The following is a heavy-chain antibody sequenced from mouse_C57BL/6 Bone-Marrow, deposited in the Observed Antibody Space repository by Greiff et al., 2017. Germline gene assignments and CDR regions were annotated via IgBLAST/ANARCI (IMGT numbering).Heavy chain of an antibody. CDR1: GYTFTSYW. Sequence: QVQLQQPGAELVKPGASVKMSCKASGYTFTSYWITWVKQRPGQGLEWIGDIYPGSGSTNYNEKFKSKATLIVDTSSSTAYMQLSSLTSEDSAVYYCGRSGSSPYYFDYWGQGTTLTVSS. D-gene: IGHD1-1*01. V-gene: IGHV1-55*01. CDR3: GRSGSSPYYFDY. CDR2: IYPGSGST. J-gene: IGHJ2*01.